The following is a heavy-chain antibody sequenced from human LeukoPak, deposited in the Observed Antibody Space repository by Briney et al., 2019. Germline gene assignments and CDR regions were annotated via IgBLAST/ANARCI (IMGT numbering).Heavy chain of an antibody. CDR3: ARGGWMATISDPIDY. J-gene: IGHJ4*02. Sequence: GASVKVSCKASGYTFTSYAMNWVRQAPGQGLEWMGWINTNTGNPTYAQGFTGRFVFSLDTSVSTAYLQISSLKAEDTAVYYCARGGWMATISDPIDYWGQGTLVTVSS. CDR1: GYTFTSYA. CDR2: INTNTGNP. D-gene: IGHD5-24*01. V-gene: IGHV7-4-1*02.